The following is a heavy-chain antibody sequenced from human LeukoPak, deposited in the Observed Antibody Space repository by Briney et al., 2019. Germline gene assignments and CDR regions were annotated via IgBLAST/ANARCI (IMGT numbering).Heavy chain of an antibody. CDR3: ARYRPRSGSYRDAFDI. D-gene: IGHD1-26*01. J-gene: IGHJ3*02. CDR1: GYTFSGYY. CDR2: INPNSGGT. V-gene: IGHV1-2*02. Sequence: ASVKVSCKTSGYTFSGYYIHWVRQAPGQGLEWMGWINPNSGGTNYAQKFQGRVTMTRDTSISTAYMELSRLRSDDTAVYYCARYRPRSGSYRDAFDIWGQGTMVTVS.